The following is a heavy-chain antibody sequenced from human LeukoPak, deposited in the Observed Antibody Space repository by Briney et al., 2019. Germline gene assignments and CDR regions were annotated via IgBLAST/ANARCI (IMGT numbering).Heavy chain of an antibody. J-gene: IGHJ6*03. V-gene: IGHV4-4*07. CDR3: ARDRQAVAGNYYMDD. Sequence: DPSETLSLTCTVSGGSISSYYWSWIRQPAGKGLEWIGRIYTSGSTNYNPSLKSRVTMSVDTSKNQFSLKLSSVTAADTAVYYCARDRQAVAGNYYMDDWGKGTTVTVSS. CDR2: IYTSGST. CDR1: GGSISSYY. D-gene: IGHD6-19*01.